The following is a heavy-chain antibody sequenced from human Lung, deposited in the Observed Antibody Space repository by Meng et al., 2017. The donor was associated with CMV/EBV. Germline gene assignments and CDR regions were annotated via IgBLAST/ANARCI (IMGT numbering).Heavy chain of an antibody. CDR1: GFTFSSYW. CDR2: IKQDGSEK. D-gene: IGHD6-19*01. J-gene: IGHJ4*02. CDR3: ANQAESGWNYYFDY. Sequence: SCAASGFTFSSYWMTWVRQAPGKGLEWVANIKQDGSEKFYVDSVKGRFTISRDNAKRSLYLQMSSLRAEDTALYYCANQAESGWNYYFDYWGQGTXVTVSS. V-gene: IGHV3-7*01.